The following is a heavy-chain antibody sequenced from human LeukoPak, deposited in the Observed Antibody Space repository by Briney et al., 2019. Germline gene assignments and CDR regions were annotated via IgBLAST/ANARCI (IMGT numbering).Heavy chain of an antibody. CDR2: ISYDGSNK. Sequence: GGSLRLSCAASGFTFSSYAMHWVRQAPGKGLEWVAVISYDGSNKYYADSVKGRFTISRDNSKNTLYLQMNSLRAEDTAVYYCASPRDYSNYIDYWGQGTLVTVSS. D-gene: IGHD4-11*01. V-gene: IGHV3-30-3*01. CDR3: ASPRDYSNYIDY. CDR1: GFTFSSYA. J-gene: IGHJ4*02.